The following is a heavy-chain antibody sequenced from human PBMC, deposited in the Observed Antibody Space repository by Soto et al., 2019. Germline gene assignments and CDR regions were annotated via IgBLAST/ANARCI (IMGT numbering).Heavy chain of an antibody. CDR2: IYHSGST. V-gene: IGHV4-4*02. D-gene: IGHD6-19*01. CDR3: ARDLRMAVVEVFDY. Sequence: ASETLSLTCAVSGVSISSTTWWSWVRQPPGKGLEWIGEIYHSGSTNYNPSLKSRVTISVDKSKNHFSLQLSSVTAADTAVYYCARDLRMAVVEVFDYWGQGTLVTVSS. CDR1: GVSISSTTW. J-gene: IGHJ4*02.